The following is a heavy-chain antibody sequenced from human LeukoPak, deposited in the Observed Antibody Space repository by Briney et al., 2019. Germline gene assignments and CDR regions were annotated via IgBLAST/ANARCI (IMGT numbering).Heavy chain of an antibody. D-gene: IGHD6-19*01. CDR3: AKGLQQWRVQFVDY. CDR2: ISGSGGST. V-gene: IGHV3-23*01. Sequence: GGSLRLSCAASGFTVSSNYMSWVRQAPGKGLEWVSAISGSGGSTYYADSVKGRFTISRDNSKNTLYLQMNSLRAEDTAVYYCAKGLQQWRVQFVDYWGQGTLVTVSS. CDR1: GFTVSSNY. J-gene: IGHJ4*02.